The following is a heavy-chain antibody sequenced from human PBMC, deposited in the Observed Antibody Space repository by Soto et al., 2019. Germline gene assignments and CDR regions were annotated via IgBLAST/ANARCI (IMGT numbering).Heavy chain of an antibody. J-gene: IGHJ6*02. CDR2: INPNSGGT. CDR1: GYTFTGYY. Sequence: GASVKVSCKASGYTFTGYYMHWVRQAPGQGLEWMGWINPNSGGTNYAQKFQGWVTMTRDTSISTAYMELSRLRSDDTAVYYCAREYSSSWYSYGMDVWGQGTTVTVYS. V-gene: IGHV1-2*04. CDR3: AREYSSSWYSYGMDV. D-gene: IGHD6-13*01.